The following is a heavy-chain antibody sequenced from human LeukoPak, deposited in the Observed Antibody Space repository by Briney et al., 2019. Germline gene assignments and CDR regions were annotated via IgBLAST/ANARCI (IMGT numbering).Heavy chain of an antibody. D-gene: IGHD4-17*01. V-gene: IGHV5-51*01. CDR3: ARHLNDYGDYYGMDV. CDR1: GYSFTSYW. Sequence: GESLKISCKGSGYSFTSYWIGWVRQMPGKGLEWMGIIYPGDSDTRYSPSFQGQVTISADKSISTAYLQWSSLKASDTAMYYCARHLNDYGDYYGMDVWGQGTTVTVSS. CDR2: IYPGDSDT. J-gene: IGHJ6*02.